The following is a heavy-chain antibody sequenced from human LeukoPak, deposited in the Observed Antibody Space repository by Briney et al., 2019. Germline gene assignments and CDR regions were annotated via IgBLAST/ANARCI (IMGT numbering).Heavy chain of an antibody. D-gene: IGHD5-18*01. V-gene: IGHV3-30-3*01. CDR3: ATLVDTAMVISFDY. CDR2: ISYDGSNK. J-gene: IGHJ4*02. CDR1: GFTFSSYA. Sequence: GGSLRLSCAASGFTFSSYAMHWVRQAPGKGLEWVAVISYDGSNKYYADSVKGRFTISRDNSKNTLYLQMNSLRAEDTAAYYCATLVDTAMVISFDYWGQGTLVTVSS.